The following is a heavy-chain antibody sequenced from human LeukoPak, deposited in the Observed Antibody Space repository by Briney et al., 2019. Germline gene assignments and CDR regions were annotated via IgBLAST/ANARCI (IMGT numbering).Heavy chain of an antibody. J-gene: IGHJ4*02. V-gene: IGHV3-30-3*01. D-gene: IGHD4-17*01. CDR1: GFTFSSYA. CDR2: LSYDGSNK. CDR3: ARWGYGDRGNY. Sequence: GGSLRLSCAASGFTFSSYAMHWVRQAPGKGRRGVAVLSYDGSNKYYADSVKGRFTISRDNSKNTLYLQMNSLRAEDTAVYYCARWGYGDRGNYWGQGTLVTVSS.